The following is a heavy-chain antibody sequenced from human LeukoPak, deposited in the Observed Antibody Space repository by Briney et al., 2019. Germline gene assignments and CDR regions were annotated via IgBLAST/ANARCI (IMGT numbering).Heavy chain of an antibody. D-gene: IGHD3-22*01. CDR3: AKAPRGGYYDSSGYYYFDY. CDR1: GFTFSSYA. J-gene: IGHJ4*02. Sequence: GGSLRLSCAASGFTFSSYAMSWVRQAPGKGLEWVSAISGSGGSTYYADSVKGRFTISRDNSKNTLYLQMNSLRAEDTAVYYCAKAPRGGYYDSSGYYYFDYWGQGTLVTVSS. CDR2: ISGSGGST. V-gene: IGHV3-23*01.